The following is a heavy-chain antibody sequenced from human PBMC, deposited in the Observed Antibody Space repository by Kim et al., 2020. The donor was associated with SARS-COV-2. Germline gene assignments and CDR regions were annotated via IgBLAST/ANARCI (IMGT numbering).Heavy chain of an antibody. Sequence: SVKVSCKASGGTFSSYTISWVRQAPGQGLEWMGRIIPILGIANYAQKFQGRVTITADKSTSTAYMELSSLRSEDTAVYYCAILLEDYYGSGSYYNQPPANYYYYGMDVWGQGTTVTVSS. CDR3: AILLEDYYGSGSYYNQPPANYYYYGMDV. CDR2: IIPILGIA. CDR1: GGTFSSYT. D-gene: IGHD3-10*01. V-gene: IGHV1-69*02. J-gene: IGHJ6*02.